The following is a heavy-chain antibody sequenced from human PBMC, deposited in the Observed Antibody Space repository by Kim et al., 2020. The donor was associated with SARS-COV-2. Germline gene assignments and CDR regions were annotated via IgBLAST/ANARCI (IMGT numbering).Heavy chain of an antibody. CDR1: GFTFSSYG. J-gene: IGHJ5*02. CDR2: ISYDGSNK. CDR3: AKIIAAAGTGVWFDP. D-gene: IGHD6-13*01. V-gene: IGHV3-30*18. Sequence: GGSLRLSCAASGFTFSSYGMHWVRQAPGKGLEWVAVISYDGSNKYYADSVKGRFTISRDNSKNTLYLQMNSLRAEDTAVYYCAKIIAAAGTGVWFDPWGQGTLVTVSS.